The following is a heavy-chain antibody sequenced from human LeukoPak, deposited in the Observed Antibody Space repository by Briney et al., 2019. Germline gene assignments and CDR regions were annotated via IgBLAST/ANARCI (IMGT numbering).Heavy chain of an antibody. J-gene: IGHJ4*02. CDR2: IYPSGDST. Sequence: ASATVSFTSSANTFTIYYIHWVRQAPGQGLEWMGGIYPSGDSTDYAQRFQGRVTMSADASTNTVYMELRSLTSGDTAIYYCARGRAMVVGVTGVPFDYWGQGTLVTVSS. CDR1: ANTFTIYY. V-gene: IGHV1-46*01. CDR3: ARGRAMVVGVTGVPFDY. D-gene: IGHD2-21*02.